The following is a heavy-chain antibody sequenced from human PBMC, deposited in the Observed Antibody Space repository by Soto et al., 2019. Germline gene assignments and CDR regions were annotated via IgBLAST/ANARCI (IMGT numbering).Heavy chain of an antibody. CDR1: GVSITSKW. Sequence: PSETLSLTCAVSGVSITSKWWSWVRQPPGKGLEWIGEIHHSGSTNYNPSLKSRLSISVDKSKNQFSLEMRSVTAADTAVYYCAMNPGGFSDKYGPFDYWGHGNLVTVSS. J-gene: IGHJ4*01. D-gene: IGHD3-10*01. CDR3: AMNPGGFSDKYGPFDY. V-gene: IGHV4-4*02. CDR2: IHHSGST.